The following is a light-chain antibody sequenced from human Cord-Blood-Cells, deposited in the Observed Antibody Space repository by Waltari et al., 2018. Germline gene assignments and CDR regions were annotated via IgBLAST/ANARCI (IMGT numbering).Light chain of an antibody. CDR1: QRVSSSY. Sequence: EIVLTQSPGTLSLSPGERATLSCRTSQRVSSSYVAWYQQKPGQAPRRLIYGASSRATGIPDRFSGSGSGTDFTRTSSRLEPEDFAVYYCQQYGSSPWTFGQGTKVEIK. CDR3: QQYGSSPWT. CDR2: GAS. V-gene: IGKV3-20*01. J-gene: IGKJ1*01.